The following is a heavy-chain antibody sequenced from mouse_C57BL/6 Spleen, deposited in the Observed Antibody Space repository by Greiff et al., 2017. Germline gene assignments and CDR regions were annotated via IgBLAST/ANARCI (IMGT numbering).Heavy chain of an antibody. J-gene: IGHJ3*01. V-gene: IGHV1-64*01. D-gene: IGHD1-2*01. Sequence: QVQLQQPGAELVKPGASVKLSCKASGYTFTSYWMHWVKQRPGQGLEWIGMIHPNSGSTNYNEKFKSKATLTVDKSSSTAYMQLSSLTSEDSAVYYCAGGTYYGGGWFAYWGQGTLVTVSA. CDR2: IHPNSGST. CDR3: AGGTYYGGGWFAY. CDR1: GYTFTSYW.